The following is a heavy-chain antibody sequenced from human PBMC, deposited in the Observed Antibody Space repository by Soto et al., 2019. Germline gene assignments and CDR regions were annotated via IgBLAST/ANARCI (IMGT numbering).Heavy chain of an antibody. CDR1: AFTFGDFA. J-gene: IGHJ4*02. D-gene: IGHD2-15*01. Sequence: VQLVESGGGLVQPGRSLRLSCTASAFTFGDFAMHWVRQVPGKGLEWVSGINWNGNYIGYADSVKGRFTVSRDNAKNSLYLQMNSLRPGDTALYFCARAPTGGTWPVYVDWWGRGTLVTVSS. CDR2: INWNGNYI. CDR3: ARAPTGGTWPVYVDW. V-gene: IGHV3-9*01.